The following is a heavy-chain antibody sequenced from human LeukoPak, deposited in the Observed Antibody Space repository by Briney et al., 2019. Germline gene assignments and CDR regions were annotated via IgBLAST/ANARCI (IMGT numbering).Heavy chain of an antibody. CDR2: ITTSGGST. V-gene: IGHV3-23*01. J-gene: IGHJ3*02. CDR3: AKDHYVSGRYDAFGI. Sequence: GGSLRLSCAASGFTFSSYAMSWVRQAPGEGPEWVSSITTSGGSTYYADSVKGRFTISRDNAKNTLYLQMNSLRAEDTAVYYCAKDHYVSGRYDAFGIWGQGTMVTVSS. D-gene: IGHD3-10*01. CDR1: GFTFSSYA.